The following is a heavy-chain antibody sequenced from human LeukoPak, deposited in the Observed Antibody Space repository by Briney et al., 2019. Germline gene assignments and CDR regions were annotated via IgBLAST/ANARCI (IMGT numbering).Heavy chain of an antibody. V-gene: IGHV3-23*01. J-gene: IGHJ2*01. CDR3: AKDPEGGPRDWYFDL. D-gene: IGHD3-16*01. CDR1: GFTFSSYA. Sequence: GGSLRLSCAASGFTFSSYAMSWVRQAPGKGLEWVSAISGSGGSTYYADSVKGRFTISRDNSKNTLYLQMNSLRAEDTAVDYCAKDPEGGPRDWYFDLWGRGTLVTVSS. CDR2: ISGSGGST.